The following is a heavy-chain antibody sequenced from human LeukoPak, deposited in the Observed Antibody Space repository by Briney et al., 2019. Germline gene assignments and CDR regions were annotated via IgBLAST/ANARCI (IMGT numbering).Heavy chain of an antibody. Sequence: GASVKVSCKASGYTFTGYYMHWVRQAPGQGLEWMGWINPNSGGTNYAQKFQGRVTMTRDTSISTAYMEPSRLRSDDTAVYYCARALWIVASFDPWGQGTLVTVSS. CDR2: INPNSGGT. V-gene: IGHV1-2*02. D-gene: IGHD3-22*01. J-gene: IGHJ5*02. CDR3: ARALWIVASFDP. CDR1: GYTFTGYY.